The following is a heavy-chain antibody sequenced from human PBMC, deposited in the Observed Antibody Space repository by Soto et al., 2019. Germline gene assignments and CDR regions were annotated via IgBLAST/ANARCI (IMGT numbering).Heavy chain of an antibody. D-gene: IGHD2-21*02. CDR3: AKELCGGDCYSEEGCFDY. J-gene: IGHJ4*02. V-gene: IGHV3-30*18. CDR2: ISYDGSNK. CDR1: GFTFSSYG. Sequence: GSLRLSCAASGFTFSSYGMHWVRQAPGKGLEWVAVISYDGSNKYYADSVKGRFTISRDNSKNTLYLQMNSLRAEDTAVYYCAKELCGGDCYSEEGCFDYWGQGTLVTVSS.